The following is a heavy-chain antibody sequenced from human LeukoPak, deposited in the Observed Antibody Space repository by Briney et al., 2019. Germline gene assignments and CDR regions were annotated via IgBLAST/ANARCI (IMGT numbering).Heavy chain of an antibody. Sequence: SLTLSCPTPGLTFSSYAMSWIRQAAGKLLEWVSTISGSGGVTYYPDSVRGRFTISRDNSKNTLHLQMDSLRAEDTAIYYCAKWPEGATPKFHYWGQGTLVTVSS. CDR1: GLTFSSYA. D-gene: IGHD1-26*01. CDR2: ISGSGGVT. CDR3: AKWPEGATPKFHY. V-gene: IGHV3-23*01. J-gene: IGHJ4*02.